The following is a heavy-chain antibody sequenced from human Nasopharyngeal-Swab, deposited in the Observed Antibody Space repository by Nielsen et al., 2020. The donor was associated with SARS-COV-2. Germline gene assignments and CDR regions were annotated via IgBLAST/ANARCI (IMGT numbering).Heavy chain of an antibody. V-gene: IGHV5-51*01. D-gene: IGHD3-22*01. CDR1: GYSFTNYW. CDR3: ARLFHSDYYDSSGIVGGY. CDR2: IYPGDSDT. Sequence: GESLTLSCTVSGYSFTNYWIGWVRQLPGQGMEWMGIIYPGDSDTSYSPSFQGQVTISADKSISPAYLQWSSLKASDTAMYYCARLFHSDYYDSSGIVGGYWGQGTLVTVSS. J-gene: IGHJ4*02.